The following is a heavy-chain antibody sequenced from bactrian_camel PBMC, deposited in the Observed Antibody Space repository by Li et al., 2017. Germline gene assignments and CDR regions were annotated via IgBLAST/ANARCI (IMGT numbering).Heavy chain of an antibody. V-gene: IGHV3S40*01. CDR3: AADPQWWHLMANYNY. Sequence: VQLVESGGGSVQPGESLRLSCETSLYTYSSYCMGWFRQTPTKQREAVAAIQRGGGTTWYSDSVKGRFTISQDNIKNKDTLYLQMNSLKPEDTATYYCAADPQWWHLMANYNYWGRGTQVTVS. CDR1: LYTYSSYC. D-gene: IGHD7*01. CDR2: IQRGGGTT. J-gene: IGHJ4*01.